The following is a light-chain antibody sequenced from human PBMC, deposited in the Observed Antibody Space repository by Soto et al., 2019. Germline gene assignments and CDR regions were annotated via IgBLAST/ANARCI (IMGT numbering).Light chain of an antibody. V-gene: IGLV2-14*01. CDR3: FSYTSSTAYV. J-gene: IGLJ1*01. Sequence: QAVLTEPGSVSGSPGQSITISCTGTSSDVGGYKYVSWYQLHPGKAPKLMIYEVSNRPSGISNRFSASKSGNTASLTISGLQAEDEADYYCFSYTSSTAYVFGTGTKVTVL. CDR2: EVS. CDR1: SSDVGGYKY.